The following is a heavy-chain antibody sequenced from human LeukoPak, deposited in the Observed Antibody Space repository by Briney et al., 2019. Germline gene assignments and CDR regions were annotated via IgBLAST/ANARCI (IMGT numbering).Heavy chain of an antibody. D-gene: IGHD6-19*01. J-gene: IGHJ6*03. CDR1: GFTFSDYN. CDR2: ISGSGGST. CDR3: AAGSGWKPYYYNYYMDV. Sequence: GGSLRLSCAASGFTFSDYNMRWIRQAPGKGLEWVSAISGSGGSTYYADSVKGRFTISRDNSKNTLYLHMSSLRGEDTALYYCAAGSGWKPYYYNYYMDVWGKGTTVTVSS. V-gene: IGHV3-23*01.